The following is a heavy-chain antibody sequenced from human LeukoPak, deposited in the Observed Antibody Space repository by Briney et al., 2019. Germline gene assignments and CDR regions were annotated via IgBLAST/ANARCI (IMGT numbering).Heavy chain of an antibody. CDR1: GFNFNDAY. V-gene: IGHV3-15*01. J-gene: IGHJ4*02. D-gene: IGHD2-21*02. Sequence: KPGGSLRLSCLGSGFNFNDAYMNWVRQAPGKGLEWVGRVKSIRDGGTTDDTAPVKGRFTISRDDSKRTVYLQMNSLKTEDITVYFCTARVVTTNEFWGQGTLVTVSS. CDR2: VKSIRDGGTT. CDR3: TARVVTTNEF.